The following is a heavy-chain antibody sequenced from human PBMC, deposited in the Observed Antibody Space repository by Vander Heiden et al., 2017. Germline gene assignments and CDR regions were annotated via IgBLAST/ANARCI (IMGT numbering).Heavy chain of an antibody. D-gene: IGHD6-13*01. V-gene: IGHV1-46*01. CDR2: INPSGGST. CDR3: ARVRSIAAAGTPDMDY. CDR1: GSTFTSYY. Sequence: QVQLLQSGAEVKKPGASVKVSCKASGSTFTSYYMHWVRQAPGQGLEWMGIINPSGGSTSYAQKFQGRVTMTRDTSTSTVYMELSSLRSEDTAVYYCARVRSIAAAGTPDMDYWGQGTLVTVSS. J-gene: IGHJ4*02.